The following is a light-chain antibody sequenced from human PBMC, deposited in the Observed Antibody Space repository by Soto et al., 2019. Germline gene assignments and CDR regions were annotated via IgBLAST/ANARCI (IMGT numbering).Light chain of an antibody. CDR2: AAS. CDR1: QSVSNY. V-gene: IGKV1-39*01. CDR3: QQSYSTPLT. J-gene: IGKJ4*01. Sequence: DIQITPSPASLSASVGDRVTITCRASQSVSNYLNWYRQLPGKAPTLLIYAASSLQSGVPSRFSGSGSGTDFTLTISSLQPEDFATYYCQQSYSTPLTFGGGTKVDI.